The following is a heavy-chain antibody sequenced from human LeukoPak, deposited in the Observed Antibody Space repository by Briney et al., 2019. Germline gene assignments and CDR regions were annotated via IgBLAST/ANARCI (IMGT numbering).Heavy chain of an antibody. CDR2: IYHSGST. J-gene: IGHJ4*02. D-gene: IGHD4-23*01. CDR1: GYSISSGYY. Sequence: PSETLSLTCTVSGYSISSGYYWGWIRQPPGKGLEWIGSIYHSGSTYYNPSLKSRVTISVDTSENQFSLKLSSVTAADTAVYYCARDSSPYGGLDYWGQGTLVTVSS. V-gene: IGHV4-38-2*02. CDR3: ARDSSPYGGLDY.